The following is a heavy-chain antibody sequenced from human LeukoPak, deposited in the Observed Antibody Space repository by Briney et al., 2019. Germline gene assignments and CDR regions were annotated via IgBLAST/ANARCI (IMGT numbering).Heavy chain of an antibody. CDR2: ISSSGSTI. J-gene: IGHJ6*03. V-gene: IGHV3-48*03. CDR3: ARETYYYGSGSLFYYYMDV. Sequence: PGGSLRLSCAASGFTFSSYEMNWVRQAPGKGLEWVSYISSSGSTIYYADSVKGRFTISRDNAKNSLYLQMNSLRAEDTAVYYCARETYYYGSGSLFYYYMDVWGKGTTVTISS. D-gene: IGHD3-10*01. CDR1: GFTFSSYE.